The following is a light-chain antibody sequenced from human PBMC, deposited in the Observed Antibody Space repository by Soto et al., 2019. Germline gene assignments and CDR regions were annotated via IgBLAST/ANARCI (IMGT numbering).Light chain of an antibody. CDR2: GAS. CDR3: QQYYKLPWT. Sequence: EIMMTQSPATLSVSPGERATPSCRASQSVSSNLAWYQQKPGQAPRLLVYGASTRATGIPARFSGSGSGTEFTLTISSLQSEDFAVYCCQQYYKLPWTFGQGTKVDI. J-gene: IGKJ1*01. V-gene: IGKV3-15*01. CDR1: QSVSSN.